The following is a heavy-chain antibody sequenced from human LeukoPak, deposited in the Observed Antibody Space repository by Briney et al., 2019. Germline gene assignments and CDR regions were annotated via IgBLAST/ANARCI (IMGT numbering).Heavy chain of an antibody. Sequence: SETLSLTCAVYGGSFSGYYWSWIRQPPGKGLEWIGCIYHSGSTYYNPSLKSRVTISVDRSKNQFSLKLSSVTAADTAVYYCARGVATYRYDYWGQGTLVTVSS. V-gene: IGHV4-34*01. CDR2: IYHSGST. CDR3: ARGVATYRYDY. J-gene: IGHJ4*02. CDR1: GGSFSGYY. D-gene: IGHD5-12*01.